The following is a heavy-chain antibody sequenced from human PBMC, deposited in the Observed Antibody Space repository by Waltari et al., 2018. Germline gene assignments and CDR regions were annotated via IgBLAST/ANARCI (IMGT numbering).Heavy chain of an antibody. J-gene: IGHJ4*02. Sequence: EVQVVESGGGLVQPWGSLRLSCAVSGFTFSSNAMNWVRQAPGKGLELVAVISSIGGTIYYADSVKGRFTISRDNSENIVYLQMNSLRAEDTAIYYCAKVPGEWYASYSMDYWGQGTLVSVSS. CDR3: AKVPGEWYASYSMDY. CDR1: GFTFSSNA. D-gene: IGHD4-4*01. CDR2: ISSIGGTI. V-gene: IGHV3-23*04.